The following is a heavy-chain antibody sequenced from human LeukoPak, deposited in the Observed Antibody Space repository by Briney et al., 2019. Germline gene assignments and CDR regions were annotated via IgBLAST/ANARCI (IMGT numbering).Heavy chain of an antibody. Sequence: PGGSLRLSCAASGFTVSSNYMSWVRQAPGKGLEWVSVIYSGGSTYYADSVKGRFTISRDNSKNTLYLQMNSLRAEDTAVYYCARGMHYDFWSGYLDFDYWGQGTLVTVSS. J-gene: IGHJ4*02. CDR2: IYSGGST. D-gene: IGHD3-3*01. V-gene: IGHV3-66*02. CDR1: GFTVSSNY. CDR3: ARGMHYDFWSGYLDFDY.